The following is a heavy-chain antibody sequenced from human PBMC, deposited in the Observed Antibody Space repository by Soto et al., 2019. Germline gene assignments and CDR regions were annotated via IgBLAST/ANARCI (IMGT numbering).Heavy chain of an antibody. CDR1: GYSFTSYW. Sequence: GESLKISCKGSGYSFTSYWISWVRQMPGKGLEWMGRIDPSDSYTNYSPSFQGHVTISADKSISTAYLQWSSLKASDTAMYYCSIWGVVPAAYPTIYYYYGMVVWGQVTTVAV. CDR2: IDPSDSYT. D-gene: IGHD2-2*01. V-gene: IGHV5-10-1*01. CDR3: SIWGVVPAAYPTIYYYYGMVV. J-gene: IGHJ6*02.